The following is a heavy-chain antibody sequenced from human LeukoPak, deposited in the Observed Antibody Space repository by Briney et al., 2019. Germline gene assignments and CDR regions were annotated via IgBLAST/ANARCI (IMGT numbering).Heavy chain of an antibody. D-gene: IGHD5-12*01. CDR1: GDSVSSNSAA. J-gene: IGHJ3*02. CDR3: ARHSEKVGTAQDAFDI. V-gene: IGHV6-1*01. Sequence: SQTLSLTCAISGDSVSSNSAAWNWIRQSPSRGLECLGRTYYRAKWYNDDAVSVKGRITINPDTSKNQFSLQLNSVTPEDTAVYYCARHSEKVGTAQDAFDIWGQGTMVTVSS. CDR2: TYYRAKWYN.